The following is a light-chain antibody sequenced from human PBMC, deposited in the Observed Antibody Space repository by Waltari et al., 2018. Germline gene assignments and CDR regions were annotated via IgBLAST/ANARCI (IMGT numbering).Light chain of an antibody. Sequence: EILLTQSPATLSVSPGESATLSCRANETVGDNLACYQQKFGQAPRLLIYDASTRATRVPARFSGSGSATYFTLTIGSLQSEDFAVYFCQQYQKWYTFGQGTKL. CDR3: QQYQKWYT. V-gene: IGKV3-15*01. CDR1: ETVGDN. CDR2: DAS. J-gene: IGKJ2*01.